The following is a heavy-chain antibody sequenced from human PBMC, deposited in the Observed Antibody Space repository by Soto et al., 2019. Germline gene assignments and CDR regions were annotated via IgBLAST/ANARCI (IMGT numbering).Heavy chain of an antibody. CDR2: ISYDGSNK. CDR1: GFTFSSYA. CDR3: ARGREMATIKGYYYYGMDV. D-gene: IGHD5-12*01. Sequence: GGSLRLSCAASGFTFSSYAMHWVRQAPGKGLEWVAVISYDGSNKYYADSVKGRFTISRDNSKNTLYLQMNSLRAEDTAVYYCARGREMATIKGYYYYGMDVWGQGTTVTVSS. V-gene: IGHV3-30-3*01. J-gene: IGHJ6*02.